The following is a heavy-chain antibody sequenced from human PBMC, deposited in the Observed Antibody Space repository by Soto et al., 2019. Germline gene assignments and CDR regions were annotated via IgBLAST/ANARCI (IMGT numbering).Heavy chain of an antibody. V-gene: IGHV1-46*03. J-gene: IGHJ3*02. CDR3: ARESMVVAATFNDAFDI. CDR2: INPSGGST. D-gene: IGHD2-15*01. CDR1: GYTFTSYY. Sequence: ASVKVSFKASGYTFTSYYMHWVRQAPGQGLEWMGIINPSGGSTSYAQKFQGRVTMTRDTSTSTVCMELSSLRSEDTAVYYCARESMVVAATFNDAFDIWGQGTMVTVSS.